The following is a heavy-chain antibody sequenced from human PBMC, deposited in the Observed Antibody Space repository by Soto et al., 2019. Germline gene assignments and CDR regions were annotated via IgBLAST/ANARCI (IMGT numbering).Heavy chain of an antibody. Sequence: QVQLVESGGGVVQPGRSLRLSCAASGFTFSSYGMHWVRQAPGKGLEWVAVISYDGSNKYYPDSVKGRFTISRDNSKNSRYLQMNSLRAEDTAVYYCAKDLSVRYFGGIHIDYWGQGSLVTVSS. CDR1: GFTFSSYG. D-gene: IGHD3-9*01. J-gene: IGHJ4*02. CDR3: AKDLSVRYFGGIHIDY. CDR2: ISYDGSNK. V-gene: IGHV3-30*18.